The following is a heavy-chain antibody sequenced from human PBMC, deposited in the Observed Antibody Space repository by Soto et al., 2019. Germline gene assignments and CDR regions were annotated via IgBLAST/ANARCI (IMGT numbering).Heavy chain of an antibody. J-gene: IGHJ6*02. CDR3: ARESVETIFGGHYYGMDV. Sequence: ASVKVSCKASGGTFSSYAISWVRQAPGQGLEWMGGIIPIFGTANYAQKFQGRVTITADESTSTAYMELSSLRSEDTAVYYCARESVETIFGGHYYGMDVWGQGTTVTVSS. D-gene: IGHD3-3*01. V-gene: IGHV1-69*13. CDR2: IIPIFGTA. CDR1: GGTFSSYA.